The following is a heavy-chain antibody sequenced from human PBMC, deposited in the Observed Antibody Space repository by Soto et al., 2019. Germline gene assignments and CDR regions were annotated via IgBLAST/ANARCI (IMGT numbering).Heavy chain of an antibody. V-gene: IGHV4-39*01. CDR3: ARHFRGGVSIWSTVIVKGRYFDY. D-gene: IGHD3-16*02. J-gene: IGHJ4*02. Sequence: QHQLQESGPGLVKPSETLSLTCTVSGDSISSSDYYWGWIRQPPGKGLEWIGSIYYTGSTYNNPSLRSRVTISVDTSKNQFSLRLSSVTAADTAVYYCARHFRGGVSIWSTVIVKGRYFDYWGQGTLVTVSS. CDR2: IYYTGST. CDR1: GDSISSSDYY.